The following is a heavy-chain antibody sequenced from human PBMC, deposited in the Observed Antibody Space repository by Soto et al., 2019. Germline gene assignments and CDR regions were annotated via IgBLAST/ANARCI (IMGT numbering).Heavy chain of an antibody. J-gene: IGHJ4*02. D-gene: IGHD4-17*01. Sequence: AAVKVSCKVSGNTLSGLPMHWVRQAPGKGLEWMGSLDYEEGERNFAHRFQGRVTVTEDTSTDTAYMDLSSLKSEDTAVYYCAAGVTRFDCWGQGTLVTVSS. V-gene: IGHV1-24*01. CDR2: LDYEEGER. CDR1: GNTLSGLP. CDR3: AAGVTRFDC.